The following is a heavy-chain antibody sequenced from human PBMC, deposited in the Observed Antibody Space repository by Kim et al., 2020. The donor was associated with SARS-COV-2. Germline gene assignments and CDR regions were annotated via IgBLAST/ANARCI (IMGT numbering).Heavy chain of an antibody. D-gene: IGHD6-13*01. CDR2: INPSGGST. J-gene: IGHJ4*02. V-gene: IGHV1-46*01. CDR1: GYTFTIYY. Sequence: ASVKVSCKASGYTFTIYYMHWVRQAPGQGLEWMGIINPSGGSTSYAQKFQGRVTMTRDMSTSTVYMELSSLRSEDTAVYYCARTLGSSSWSANYFDYWGQGTLVTVSS. CDR3: ARTLGSSSWSANYFDY.